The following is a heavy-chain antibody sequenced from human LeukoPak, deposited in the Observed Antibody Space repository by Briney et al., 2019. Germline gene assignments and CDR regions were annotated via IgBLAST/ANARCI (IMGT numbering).Heavy chain of an antibody. Sequence: GASAKVSCKASGGTFSSYAISWVRQAPGQGLEWMGGIIPIFGTANYAQKFQGRVTITADESTSTAYMELSSLRSEDTAVYYCARVGAVAGTGDYWGQGTLVTVSS. CDR2: IIPIFGTA. J-gene: IGHJ4*02. V-gene: IGHV1-69*13. CDR3: ARVGAVAGTGDY. CDR1: GGTFSSYA. D-gene: IGHD6-19*01.